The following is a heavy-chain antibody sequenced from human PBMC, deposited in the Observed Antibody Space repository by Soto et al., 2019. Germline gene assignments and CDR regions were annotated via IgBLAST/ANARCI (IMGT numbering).Heavy chain of an antibody. V-gene: IGHV3-66*01. CDR3: ATLTKYDILTGFYPC. CDR2: IYSDGST. D-gene: IGHD3-9*01. Sequence: GGSLRLSCAASGFTVNSNYMSWVRQAPGKGLEWVSVIYSDGSTYYAGSVKGRFIISRDNSNNTLYFQMNSLRAEDTAVYYCATLTKYDILTGFYPCWGQGTLVTVSS. J-gene: IGHJ4*02. CDR1: GFTVNSNY.